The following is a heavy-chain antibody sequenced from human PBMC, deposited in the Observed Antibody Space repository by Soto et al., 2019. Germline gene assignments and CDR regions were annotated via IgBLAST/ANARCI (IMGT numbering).Heavy chain of an antibody. CDR1: GGSFSGFY. J-gene: IGHJ2*01. CDR2: INHSGSS. CDR3: ARMAGPWYFDL. V-gene: IGHV4-34*01. Sequence: LSLTCAVHGGSFSGFYWTWIRQPPGKGLEWIGEINHSGSSNYNPPLKSRVTMSLDTSRNQFSLSLNSVTAADTAVYYCARMAGPWYFDLWGRGTLVTVSS.